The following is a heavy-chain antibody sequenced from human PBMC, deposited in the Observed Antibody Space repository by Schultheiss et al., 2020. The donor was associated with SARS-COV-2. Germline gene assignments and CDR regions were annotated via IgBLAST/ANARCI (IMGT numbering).Heavy chain of an antibody. CDR3: AKDPGPYSSSVDY. Sequence: GGSLRLSCAASGFTFSSYGMHWVRQAPGKGLEWVAVISYDGSNKYYADSVKGRFTISRDNSKNTLYLQMNSLRAEDTAVYYCAKDPGPYSSSVDYWGQGTLVTVSS. J-gene: IGHJ4*02. V-gene: IGHV3-30*18. D-gene: IGHD6-6*01. CDR1: GFTFSSYG. CDR2: ISYDGSNK.